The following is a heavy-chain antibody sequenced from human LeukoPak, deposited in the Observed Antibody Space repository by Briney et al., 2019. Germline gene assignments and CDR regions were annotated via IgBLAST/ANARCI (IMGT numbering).Heavy chain of an antibody. J-gene: IGHJ4*02. CDR2: INPNSGGT. CDR1: GYTFTGYY. CDR3: AKGTGSGSYYIVDY. Sequence: ASVKVSCKASGYTFTGYYMHWVRQAPGQGLEWMGWINPNSGGTNYAQKFQGRVTMTRDTSISTAYMELSRLRSEDTALYYCAKGTGSGSYYIVDYWGQGTLVTVSS. D-gene: IGHD1-26*01. V-gene: IGHV1-2*02.